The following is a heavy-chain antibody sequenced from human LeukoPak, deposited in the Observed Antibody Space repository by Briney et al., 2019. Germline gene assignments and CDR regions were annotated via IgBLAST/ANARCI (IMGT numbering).Heavy chain of an antibody. CDR3: AKDATAVVGTVYMDV. D-gene: IGHD6-13*01. CDR2: IKQDGSEK. V-gene: IGHV3-7*04. CDR1: GFTFSSYW. J-gene: IGHJ6*03. Sequence: GGSLRLSCAASGFTFSSYWMSWVRQAPGKGLEWVANIKQDGSEKYYVDSVKGRFTISRDNAKNSLYLQMDSLRAEDTAVYYCAKDATAVVGTVYMDVWGKGTTVTISS.